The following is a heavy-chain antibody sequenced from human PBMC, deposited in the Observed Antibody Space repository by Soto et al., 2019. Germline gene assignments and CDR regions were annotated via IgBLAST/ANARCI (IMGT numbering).Heavy chain of an antibody. D-gene: IGHD3-9*01. CDR1: GGTFSSYT. CDR2: IIPILGIA. CDR3: AREPRGDDILTGWGGY. Sequence: QVQLVQSGAEVKKPGSPVKVSCKASGGTFSSYTISWVRQAPGQGLEWMGRIIPILGIANYAQKFQGRVTITADKSTSTAYMELSSLRSEDTAVYYCAREPRGDDILTGWGGYWGQGTLVTVSS. J-gene: IGHJ4*02. V-gene: IGHV1-69*08.